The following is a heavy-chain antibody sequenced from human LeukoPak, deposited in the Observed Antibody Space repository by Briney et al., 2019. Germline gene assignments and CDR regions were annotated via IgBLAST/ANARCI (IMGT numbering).Heavy chain of an antibody. CDR3: AGWKVVVTAIRDY. CDR2: INHSGST. Sequence: PSETLSLTCAVYGGSFSGYYWSWIRQPPGKGLEWIGEINHSGSTNYNPSLKSRVTISVDTSKNQFSLKLSSVTAADTAVYYCAGWKVVVTAIRDYWGQGTLVTVSS. CDR1: GGSFSGYY. D-gene: IGHD2-21*02. J-gene: IGHJ4*02. V-gene: IGHV4-34*01.